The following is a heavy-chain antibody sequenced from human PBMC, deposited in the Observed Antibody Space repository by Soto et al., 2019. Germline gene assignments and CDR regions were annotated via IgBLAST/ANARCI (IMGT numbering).Heavy chain of an antibody. CDR2: IYYSGST. CDR1: GGSISSYY. Sequence: SETLSLTCTVSGGSISSYYWSWIRQPPGKGLEWIGYIYYSGSTNYNPSLKSRVTISVDTSKNQFSLKLSSVTAADTAVYYCAREGGYYYDSSGYYSFEYWGQGTLVTVSS. CDR3: AREGGYYYDSSGYYSFEY. V-gene: IGHV4-59*01. J-gene: IGHJ4*02. D-gene: IGHD3-22*01.